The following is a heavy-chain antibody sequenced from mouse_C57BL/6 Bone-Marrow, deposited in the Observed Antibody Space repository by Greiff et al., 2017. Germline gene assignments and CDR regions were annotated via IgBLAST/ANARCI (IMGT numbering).Heavy chain of an antibody. V-gene: IGHV1-39*01. CDR2: INPNYGTT. J-gene: IGHJ3*01. Sequence: EVHLQESGPELVKPGASVKISCKASGYSFTDYNMNWVKQSNGKSLEWIGEINPNYGTTSYNQKFKGKATLTVDKSSSTAYMQLNSLTSEDSAVCYCARECEIAYWGQGTLVTVSA. CDR3: ARECEIAY. CDR1: GYSFTDYN.